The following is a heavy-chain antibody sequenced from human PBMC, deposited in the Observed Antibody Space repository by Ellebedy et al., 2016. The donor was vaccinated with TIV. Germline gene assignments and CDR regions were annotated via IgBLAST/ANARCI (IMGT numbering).Heavy chain of an antibody. D-gene: IGHD3-22*01. CDR2: ISASGIST. Sequence: GGSLRLSCVASGFSFSNFAMTWVRQAPGKGLEWVSSISASGISTDYADSVRGRVTISRDNSRNPLYLQMDSLRADDTAVYYCAKLDSSGYYYGRFDYWGQGTLVTVSS. V-gene: IGHV3-23*01. CDR1: GFSFSNFA. CDR3: AKLDSSGYYYGRFDY. J-gene: IGHJ4*02.